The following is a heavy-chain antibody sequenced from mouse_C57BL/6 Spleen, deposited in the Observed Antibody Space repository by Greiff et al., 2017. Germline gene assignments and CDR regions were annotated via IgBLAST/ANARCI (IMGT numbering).Heavy chain of an antibody. Sequence: VQLQQPEAELVRPGSSVKLSCKASGYTFTSYWMHWVKRRPIQGLEWIGNIDPSDSETHYNQKFKDKATLTVDKSSSTAYMQLSSLTSEDSAVYYCARRGYGSAWYFDVWGTGTTVTVSS. V-gene: IGHV1-52*01. D-gene: IGHD1-1*01. CDR1: GYTFTSYW. CDR3: ARRGYGSAWYFDV. J-gene: IGHJ1*03. CDR2: IDPSDSET.